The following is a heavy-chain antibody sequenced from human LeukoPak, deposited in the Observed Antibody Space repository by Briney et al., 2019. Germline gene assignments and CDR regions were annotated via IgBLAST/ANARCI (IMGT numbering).Heavy chain of an antibody. D-gene: IGHD3-22*01. J-gene: IGHJ4*02. CDR1: GGSIRSFY. CDR2: ISYSGST. V-gene: IGHV4-59*08. Sequence: TSETLSLTCTVSGGSIRSFYWSWIRQPPGRGLEWIGYISYSGSTNYNPSPKSRLTMSVDTSKNQFSLKLSSVAASDTAVYYCARLAYYDSGDYLSDFWGQGTLVTVSS. CDR3: ARLAYYDSGDYLSDF.